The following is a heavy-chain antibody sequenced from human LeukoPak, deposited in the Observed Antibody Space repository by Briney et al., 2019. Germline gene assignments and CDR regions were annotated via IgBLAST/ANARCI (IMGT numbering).Heavy chain of an antibody. CDR3: AGAPDSAWFDS. CDR2: MNPSSGSS. CDR1: GDTFINYD. V-gene: IGHV1-8*01. J-gene: IGHJ5*01. Sequence: ASVKVSCKASGDTFINYDLNWMRQAPGQGLEWMGRMNPSSGSSSSSQKFHGRVTMTRDTSISTAYMELSSLTSDDTAVYFCAGAPDSAWFDSWGQGTLVIVSS. D-gene: IGHD4-11*01.